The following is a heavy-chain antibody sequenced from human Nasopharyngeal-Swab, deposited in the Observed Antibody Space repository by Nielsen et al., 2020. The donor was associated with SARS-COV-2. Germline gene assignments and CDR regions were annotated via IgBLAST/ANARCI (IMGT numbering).Heavy chain of an antibody. Sequence: LKISCAASGFTVSSNYMSWVRQAPGKGLEWVSIIYSGGSTFYADSVRGRFAISRDNSKNTLFLQMNSLRAEDTAVYYCAKEEAAAGFWYFDLWGRGTLVTVSS. V-gene: IGHV3-53*05. CDR3: AKEEAAAGFWYFDL. D-gene: IGHD6-13*01. CDR1: GFTVSSNY. CDR2: IYSGGST. J-gene: IGHJ2*01.